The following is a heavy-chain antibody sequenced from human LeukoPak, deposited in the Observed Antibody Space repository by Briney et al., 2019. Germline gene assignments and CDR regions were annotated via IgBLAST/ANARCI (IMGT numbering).Heavy chain of an antibody. CDR1: GYTFTDYY. CDR2: INPNSSAT. V-gene: IGHV1-2*06. D-gene: IGHD3-22*01. CDR3: ARDPPPHSSSYWGSYSYYYIDV. Sequence: AASVKVSCKASGYTFTDYYIHWVRQAPGQGLEWMGRINPNSSATNYAQKFKGRVTMTRDTSISTAYMELSSLRSDDTAVYYCARDPPPHSSSYWGSYSYYYIDVWGKGTTVTVSS. J-gene: IGHJ6*03.